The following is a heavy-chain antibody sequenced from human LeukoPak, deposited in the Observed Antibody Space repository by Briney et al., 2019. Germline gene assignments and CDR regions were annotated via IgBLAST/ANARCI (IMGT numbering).Heavy chain of an antibody. CDR2: IWYDGSNK. V-gene: IGHV3-33*01. CDR3: ARSPPGISYYFDY. D-gene: IGHD6-6*01. CDR1: RFTFSSYG. J-gene: IGHJ4*02. Sequence: GGSLRLSCAASRFTFSSYGMHWVRQAPGKGLEWVAVIWYDGSNKYYADSVKGRFTISRDNSKNTLYLQMNSLRAEDTAVYYCARSPPGISYYFDYWGQGTLVTVSS.